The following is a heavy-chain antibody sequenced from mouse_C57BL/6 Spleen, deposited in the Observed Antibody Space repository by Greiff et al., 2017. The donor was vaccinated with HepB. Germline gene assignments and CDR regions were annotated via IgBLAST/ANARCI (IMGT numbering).Heavy chain of an antibody. D-gene: IGHD3-2*02. Sequence: VQMQQSGAELVKPGASVKISCKASGYAFGSYWMNWVKQRPGKGLEWIGQIYPGDGDTNYNGKFKGKATLTADKSSSTAYMQLSSLTSEDSAVYFCARDSSGPDAMDYWGQGTSVTVSS. J-gene: IGHJ4*01. CDR2: IYPGDGDT. V-gene: IGHV1-80*01. CDR1: GYAFGSYW. CDR3: ARDSSGPDAMDY.